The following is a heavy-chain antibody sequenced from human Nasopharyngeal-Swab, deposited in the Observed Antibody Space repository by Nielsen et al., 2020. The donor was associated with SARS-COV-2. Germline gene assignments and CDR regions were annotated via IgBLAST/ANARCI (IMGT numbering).Heavy chain of an antibody. D-gene: IGHD3-3*01. V-gene: IGHV3-23*01. CDR2: ISGSGGST. CDR3: AKDETYYDSWSGYFRWFDP. Sequence: WIRQPPGKGLEWVSAISGSGGSTYYADSVKGRFTISRDNSKNTLYLQMNSLRAEDTAVYYCAKDETYYDSWSGYFRWFDPWGQGTLVTVSS. J-gene: IGHJ5*02.